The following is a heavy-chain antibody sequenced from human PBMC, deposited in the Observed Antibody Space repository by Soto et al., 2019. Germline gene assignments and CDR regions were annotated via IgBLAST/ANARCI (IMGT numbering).Heavy chain of an antibody. D-gene: IGHD6-13*01. Sequence: ASVKVSCKASGSTFPGYYLHWVRQAPGKGLEWMGGFDPEDGETIYAQKFQGRVTMTEDTSTDTAYMELSSLRSEDTAVYYCATGRYSSSWYYFDYWGQGTLVTVSS. CDR2: FDPEDGET. CDR3: ATGRYSSSWYYFDY. V-gene: IGHV1-24*01. CDR1: GSTFPGYY. J-gene: IGHJ4*02.